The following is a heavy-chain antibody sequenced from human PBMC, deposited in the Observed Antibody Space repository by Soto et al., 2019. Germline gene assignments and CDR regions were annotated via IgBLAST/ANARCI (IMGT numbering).Heavy chain of an antibody. CDR2: ISGSGGST. Sequence: PGGSLRLSCAASGFTFSSYAMSWVRQAPGKGLEWVSAISGSGGSTFYADSVKGRFTISRDTSKNTLFLQMNSLRAEDTAVYYCAKAMFSSGYDLYYFDYWGQGTLVTVSS. D-gene: IGHD5-12*01. CDR1: GFTFSSYA. CDR3: AKAMFSSGYDLYYFDY. V-gene: IGHV3-23*01. J-gene: IGHJ4*02.